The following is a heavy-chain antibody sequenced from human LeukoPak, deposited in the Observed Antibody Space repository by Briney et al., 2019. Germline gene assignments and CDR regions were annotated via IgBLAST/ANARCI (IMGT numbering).Heavy chain of an antibody. CDR3: AREIKYSSGWYPPPPGYFDL. J-gene: IGHJ2*01. CDR1: GYTFTGYY. D-gene: IGHD6-19*01. V-gene: IGHV1-2*02. CDR2: INPNSGGT. Sequence: ASVKVSCKASGYTFTGYYMHWVRQAPGQGLEWMGWINPNSGGTNYAQKFQGRVTMTRDTSTSTAYMELSRLRSDDTAVYYCAREIKYSSGWYPPPPGYFDLWGRGTLVTVSS.